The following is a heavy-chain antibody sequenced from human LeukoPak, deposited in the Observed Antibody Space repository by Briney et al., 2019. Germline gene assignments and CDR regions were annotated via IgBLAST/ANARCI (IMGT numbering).Heavy chain of an antibody. CDR2: ISSSSSYI. D-gene: IGHD2-21*02. CDR1: GFTFSSYS. V-gene: IGHV3-21*01. Sequence: PGGSLRLSCAASGFTFSSYSMNWVRQAPGKGLEWVSSISSSSSYIYYADSVKGRFTISRDNAKNSLYLQMNSLRDEDTAVYYCARDSLYCGGDCYLYRYFDLWGRGTLVTVSS. J-gene: IGHJ2*01. CDR3: ARDSLYCGGDCYLYRYFDL.